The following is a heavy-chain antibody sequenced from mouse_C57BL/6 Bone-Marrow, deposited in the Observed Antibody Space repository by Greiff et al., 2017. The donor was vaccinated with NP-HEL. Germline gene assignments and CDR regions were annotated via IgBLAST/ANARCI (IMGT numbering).Heavy chain of an antibody. CDR2: ISSGGSYT. D-gene: IGHD4-1*01. CDR1: GFTFSSYG. J-gene: IGHJ3*01. V-gene: IGHV5-6*01. Sequence: EVHLVESGGDLVKPGGSLKLSCAASGFTFSSYGMSWVRQTPDKRLEWVATISSGGSYTYYPDSVKGRFTISRDNAKNTLYLQMSSLKAEDTAMYYCARTLGRRFAYWGQGTLVTVSA. CDR3: ARTLGRRFAY.